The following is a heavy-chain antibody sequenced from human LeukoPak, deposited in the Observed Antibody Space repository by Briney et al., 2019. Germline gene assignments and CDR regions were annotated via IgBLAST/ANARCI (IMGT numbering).Heavy chain of an antibody. CDR2: IYYSGST. Sequence: PSETLSLTCTVSGGSISSSSYYWGWIRQPPGKGLEWIGSIYYSGSTYYNPSLKSRVTISVDTSKNQFPLKLSSVTAADTAVYYCARHRSDYSNYFWFDPWGQGTLVTVSS. D-gene: IGHD4-11*01. CDR1: GGSISSSSYY. CDR3: ARHRSDYSNYFWFDP. J-gene: IGHJ5*02. V-gene: IGHV4-39*01.